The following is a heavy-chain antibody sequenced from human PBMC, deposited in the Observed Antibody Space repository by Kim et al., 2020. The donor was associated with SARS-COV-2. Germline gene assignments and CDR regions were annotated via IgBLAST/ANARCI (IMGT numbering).Heavy chain of an antibody. CDR3: ALLLPEWELLRIDYYYGMDV. V-gene: IGHV3-21*01. J-gene: IGHJ6*02. CDR1: GFTFSSYS. D-gene: IGHD1-26*01. CDR2: ISSSSSYI. Sequence: GGSLRLSCAASGFTFSSYSMNWVRQAPGKGLEWVSSISSSSSYIYYADSVKGRFTISRDNAKNSLYLQMNSLRAEDTAVYYCALLLPEWELLRIDYYYGMDVWGQGTTVTVSS.